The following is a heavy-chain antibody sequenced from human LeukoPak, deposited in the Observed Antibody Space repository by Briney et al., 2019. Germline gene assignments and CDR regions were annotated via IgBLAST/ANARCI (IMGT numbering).Heavy chain of an antibody. V-gene: IGHV3-30*02. D-gene: IGHD6-13*01. Sequence: GGSLRLSCAASGFTFRSYGMHWVRQAPGKGLEWVAFIRYDGSDKYYVDTVKGRFTISRDNSKNTLYLQMNSLRAEDTAVYYCAKDHGSSWSCFDSWGQGTLVTVSS. J-gene: IGHJ4*02. CDR2: IRYDGSDK. CDR3: AKDHGSSWSCFDS. CDR1: GFTFRSYG.